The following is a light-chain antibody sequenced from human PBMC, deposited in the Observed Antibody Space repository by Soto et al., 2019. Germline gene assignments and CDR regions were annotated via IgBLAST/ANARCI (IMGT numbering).Light chain of an antibody. CDR1: HSISTN. CDR2: GAS. Sequence: EIVMTQSPATLSLSPGERASLPCRASHSISTNLAWYQQKPGQAPRLLIYGASTRATGIPARFSGSGSGTEFTLTISSLQSEDCAVYYCQQYKNWPWTFGQGTKVDIK. CDR3: QQYKNWPWT. V-gene: IGKV3-15*01. J-gene: IGKJ1*01.